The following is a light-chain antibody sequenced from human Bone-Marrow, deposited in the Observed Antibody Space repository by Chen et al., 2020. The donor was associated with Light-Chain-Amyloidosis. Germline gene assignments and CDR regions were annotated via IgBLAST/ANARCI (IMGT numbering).Light chain of an antibody. Sequence: SYELTQPPSVSVSPGQTARITCSGDDLPTKYAYWYQQKPGQAPVLVIHRDTERPSGMSERFSGSSSGTTATLSISRVQAEEEADYQCQSADSSGTYEVIFGGGTKLTVL. CDR2: RDT. CDR1: DLPTKY. CDR3: QSADSSGTYEVI. V-gene: IGLV3-25*02. J-gene: IGLJ2*01.